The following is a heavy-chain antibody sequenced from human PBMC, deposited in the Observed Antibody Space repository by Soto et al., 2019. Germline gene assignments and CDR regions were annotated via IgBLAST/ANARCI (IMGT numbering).Heavy chain of an antibody. J-gene: IGHJ4*02. D-gene: IGHD1-26*01. CDR3: ARGRDQPPVGLYFDS. Sequence: QVQLVQSGAEVKKPGSSVKVSCKASGDAFTNYIFDWVRQAPGQGLEWMGGIIPMFGTPKYAQTLQDRVTISADVSTGKAYLELTSLRFDDTAVYYCARGRDQPPVGLYFDSWGEGTRVTVSS. CDR1: GDAFTNYI. CDR2: IIPMFGTP. V-gene: IGHV1-69*01.